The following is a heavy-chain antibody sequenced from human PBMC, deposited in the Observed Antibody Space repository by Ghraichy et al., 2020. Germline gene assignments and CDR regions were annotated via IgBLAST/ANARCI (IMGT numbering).Heavy chain of an antibody. D-gene: IGHD4-17*01. CDR3: AKRGYGEYGADYYFDY. Sequence: ETLSLTCAASGFTFSSYAMNWVRQAPGKGLEWVSSVTGRSAGTYYADSVKGRFTVSRDNSKNTVYLQLNSLRAEDTAVYYCAKRGYGEYGADYYFDYWGQGTLVTVSS. V-gene: IGHV3-23*01. J-gene: IGHJ4*02. CDR2: VTGRSAGT. CDR1: GFTFSSYA.